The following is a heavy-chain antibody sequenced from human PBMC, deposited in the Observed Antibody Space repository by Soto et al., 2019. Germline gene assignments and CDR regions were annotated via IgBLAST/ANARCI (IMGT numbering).Heavy chain of an antibody. CDR1: GGSISSSSYY. CDR2: IYYSGST. Sequence: SETLSLTCTVSGGSISSSSYYWGWIRQPPGKGLEWIGSIYYSGSTYYNPSLKSRVTISVDTSKNQFSLKLSSVTAADTAVYYCASWIVVLPAAIDYWGQGTLVTVSS. D-gene: IGHD2-2*01. CDR3: ASWIVVLPAAIDY. V-gene: IGHV4-39*01. J-gene: IGHJ4*02.